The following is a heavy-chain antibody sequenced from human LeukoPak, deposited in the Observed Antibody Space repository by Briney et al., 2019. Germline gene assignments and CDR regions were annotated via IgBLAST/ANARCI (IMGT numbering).Heavy chain of an antibody. V-gene: IGHV3-21*04. D-gene: IGHD6-19*01. J-gene: IGHJ4*02. CDR3: ARDRTAVRSFDY. Sequence: GGSLRLSCAASGFTFSSYSMNWVRQAPGKGLEWVSSISSSSSYIYYADSVKGRFTISRDNAKNSLYLQMNSLRAEDTAVYYCARDRTAVRSFDYWGQGTLVTVSS. CDR1: GFTFSSYS. CDR2: ISSSSSYI.